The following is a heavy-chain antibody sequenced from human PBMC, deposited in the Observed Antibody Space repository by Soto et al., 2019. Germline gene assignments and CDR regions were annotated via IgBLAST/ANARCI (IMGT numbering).Heavy chain of an antibody. J-gene: IGHJ5*02. CDR2: ISYDGSNK. CDR3: AKDPRGALWFGELSWFDP. D-gene: IGHD3-10*01. Sequence: GGSLRLSCAASGFTFSSYGMHWVRQAPGKGLEWVAVISYDGSNKYYADSVKGRFTISRDNSKNTLYLQMNSLRAEDTAVYYCAKDPRGALWFGELSWFDPWGQGTLVTVSS. CDR1: GFTFSSYG. V-gene: IGHV3-30*18.